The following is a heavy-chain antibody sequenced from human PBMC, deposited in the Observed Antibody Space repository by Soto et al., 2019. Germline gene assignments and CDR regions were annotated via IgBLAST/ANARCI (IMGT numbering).Heavy chain of an antibody. V-gene: IGHV5-51*01. CDR1: GYTFSNQW. CDR2: IYPDDSDT. CDR3: ARRDAYNLDY. J-gene: IGHJ4*02. Sequence: GESLKISCKGSGYTFSNQWIGWVRQMPGKGQEWMGIIYPDDSDTRYSPSFQGQVTISADKSISTAYLQWSRLKASDTATYYCARRDAYNLDYWGQGTLVTVSS. D-gene: IGHD1-1*01.